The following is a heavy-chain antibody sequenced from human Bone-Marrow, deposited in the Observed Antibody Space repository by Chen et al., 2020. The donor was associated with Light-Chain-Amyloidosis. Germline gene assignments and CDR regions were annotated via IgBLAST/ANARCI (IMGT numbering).Heavy chain of an antibody. J-gene: IGHJ3*02. CDR2: LYPGDSET. CDR1: GYSFTSYW. CDR3: ARPLLWGGCGAFDI. V-gene: IGHV5-51*01. Sequence: EVQLVQSGAEVKKPGESLKISCKGSGYSFTSYWIGWVRQMPGKGLVWMGILYPGDSETRYSPPFQGQVTISADKSISTAYRQWSSMKASDTAMYYCARPLLWGGCGAFDIWGQGTMVTVSS. D-gene: IGHD3-10*01.